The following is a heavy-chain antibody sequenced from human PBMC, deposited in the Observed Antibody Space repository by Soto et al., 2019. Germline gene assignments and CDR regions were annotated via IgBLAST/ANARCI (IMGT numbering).Heavy chain of an antibody. CDR3: AKDWGQGTTWHYYYGMDV. V-gene: IGHV3-30*18. CDR2: ISYDGSNK. D-gene: IGHD1-7*01. Sequence: QVQLVESGGGVVQPGRSLRLSCAASGFTFSSYGMHWVRQAPGKGLEWVAVISYDGSNKYYADSVKGRFTISRDNSKNAVYSQMNSRRGEDKGVFLRAKDWGQGTTWHYYYGMDVWGQGTTVTVSS. J-gene: IGHJ6*02. CDR1: GFTFSSYG.